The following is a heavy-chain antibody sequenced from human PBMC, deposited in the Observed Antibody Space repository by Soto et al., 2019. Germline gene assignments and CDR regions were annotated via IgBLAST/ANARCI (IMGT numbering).Heavy chain of an antibody. Sequence: QVQLVQSGAEVKKPGSSVKVSCKASGDTFSFYTLNWVRQAPGQGFEWVGRVNPILAMSSSAHKFQGRVSIFEDKSTGTAYRELRSLSSADTAVYYWATAYGSGGSPFDYWGQGTLVTVSS. V-gene: IGHV1-69*02. CDR1: GDTFSFYT. CDR2: VNPILAMS. J-gene: IGHJ4*02. CDR3: ATAYGSGGSPFDY. D-gene: IGHD3-10*01.